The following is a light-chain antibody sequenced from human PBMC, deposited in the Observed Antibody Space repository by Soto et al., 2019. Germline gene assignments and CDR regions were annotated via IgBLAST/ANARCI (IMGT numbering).Light chain of an antibody. CDR1: STDVGGYKY. CDR2: EVN. CDR3: QSYDSDLSDYV. V-gene: IGLV2-14*01. J-gene: IGLJ1*01. Sequence: QSALTQPASVSGSPGQSITISCTGTSTDVGGYKYVSWYQQHPGTAPKLMIFEVNGRPSGVSDRFSGSKSGTSASLAITGLQAEDEADYYCQSYDSDLSDYVFGAGTKVTVL.